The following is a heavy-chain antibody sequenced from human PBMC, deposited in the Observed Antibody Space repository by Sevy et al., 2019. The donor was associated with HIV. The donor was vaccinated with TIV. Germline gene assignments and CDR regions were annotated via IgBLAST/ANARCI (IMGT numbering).Heavy chain of an antibody. J-gene: IGHJ3*02. CDR1: GVTFSDYY. CDR3: AGPLTTVTTVGAFDI. V-gene: IGHV3-11*01. CDR2: ISSSGSTI. D-gene: IGHD4-17*01. Sequence: GGSLRLSCAVSGVTFSDYYMSWIRQAPGKGLEWVSYISSSGSTIYYADSVKGRFTISRDNAKNSLYLQMNSLRAEDTAVYYCAGPLTTVTTVGAFDIWGQGTMVTVSS.